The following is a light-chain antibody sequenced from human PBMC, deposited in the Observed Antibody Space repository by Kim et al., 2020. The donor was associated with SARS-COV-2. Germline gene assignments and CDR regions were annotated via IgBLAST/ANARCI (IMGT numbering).Light chain of an antibody. CDR3: LQHKSYPYT. CDR1: QDISNF. Sequence: VGDRVTINCRASQDISNFLAGFQQKPGKVPKRLIYATSSLQSGVPSRFSGSGSGTEYSLTISSLQPEDFATYYCLQHKSYPYTLGQGTKLEI. J-gene: IGKJ2*01. CDR2: ATS. V-gene: IGKV1-17*03.